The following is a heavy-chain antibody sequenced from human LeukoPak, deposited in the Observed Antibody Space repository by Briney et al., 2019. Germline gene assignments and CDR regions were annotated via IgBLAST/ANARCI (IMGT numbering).Heavy chain of an antibody. CDR1: GYSISSDYY. D-gene: IGHD3-16*02. Sequence: SETLSLTCSVSGYSISSDYYWGCIRQPPGKGLEWIGFIYSGSTYYNPSLKSRVTISVDTSKNQLSLKLSSVTAADTAMYYCARYDVWGTYRAFDYWGQGTLVTVSS. V-gene: IGHV4-38-2*02. CDR2: IYSGST. CDR3: ARYDVWGTYRAFDY. J-gene: IGHJ4*02.